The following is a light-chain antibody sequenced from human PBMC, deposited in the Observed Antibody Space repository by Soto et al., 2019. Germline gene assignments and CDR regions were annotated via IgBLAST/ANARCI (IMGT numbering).Light chain of an antibody. Sequence: QSVLTQPASVSGPPGQSITISCTGTSSDVGGYGSVSWYQQHPGKAPKLMIYEVSNRPSGVSNRFSGSKSGNTASLTLSGLQAEDDADYYCSSYTSSGTYVFGTGTKLTVL. CDR1: SSDVGGYGS. J-gene: IGLJ1*01. V-gene: IGLV2-14*01. CDR2: EVS. CDR3: SSYTSSGTYV.